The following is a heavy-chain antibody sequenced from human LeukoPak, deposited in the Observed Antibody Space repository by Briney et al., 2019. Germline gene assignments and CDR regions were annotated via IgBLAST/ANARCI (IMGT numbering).Heavy chain of an antibody. Sequence: SETLSLTCAVYGGSFSGYYWSWIRQPPGKGLEWTGEINHSGSTNYNPSLKSRVTISVDTSKNQFSLKLSSVTAADTAVYYCARFTRIRIVVVPAALGQGFDPWGQGTLVTVSS. CDR3: ARFTRIRIVVVPAALGQGFDP. V-gene: IGHV4-34*01. J-gene: IGHJ5*02. CDR1: GGSFSGYY. D-gene: IGHD2-2*01. CDR2: INHSGST.